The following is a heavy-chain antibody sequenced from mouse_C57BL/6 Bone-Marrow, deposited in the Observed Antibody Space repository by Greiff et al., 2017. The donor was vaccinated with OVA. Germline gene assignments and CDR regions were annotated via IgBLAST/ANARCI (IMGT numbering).Heavy chain of an antibody. D-gene: IGHD1-1*01. Sequence: VQLQQSGPELVKPGASVKISCKASGYTFTDYYMNWVKQSHGKSLEWIGDINPNNGGTSYNQKFKGKATLTVDKSSSTAYMELRSLTSEDSAVYYCARKDGYYGSTFAWFAYWGQGTLVTVSA. CDR1: GYTFTDYY. J-gene: IGHJ3*01. CDR3: ARKDGYYGSTFAWFAY. CDR2: INPNNGGT. V-gene: IGHV1-26*01.